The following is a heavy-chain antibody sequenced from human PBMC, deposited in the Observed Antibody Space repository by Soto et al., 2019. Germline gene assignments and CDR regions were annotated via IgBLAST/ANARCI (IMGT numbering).Heavy chain of an antibody. CDR1: GFMFNDYE. CDR3: VRDARGGGLLLWDC. CDR2: ISEGGTTT. J-gene: IGHJ4*02. D-gene: IGHD3-16*01. V-gene: IGHV3-48*03. Sequence: EVQLVESGGGLAQSGGSLRLSCAASGFMFNDYEMNWVRQAPGKGLEWVSYISEGGTTTHNTASVKGRFTISRDNAKESLYLQMNSLTPEDTATYFCVRDARGGGLLLWDCWGQGVVVSVSS.